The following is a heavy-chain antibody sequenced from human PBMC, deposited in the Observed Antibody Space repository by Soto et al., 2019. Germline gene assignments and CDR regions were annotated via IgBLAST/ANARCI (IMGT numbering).Heavy chain of an antibody. D-gene: IGHD2-2*01. J-gene: IGHJ4*02. CDR2: IYYSGST. V-gene: IGHV4-59*01. CDR1: GGSISSYY. Sequence: QVQPQESGPGLVKPSETLSLTCTVSGGSISSYYWSWIRQPPGKGLEWIGYIYYSGSTNHNPSLKSRVTISVDTSKNQFSLKLSSVTAADTAVYYCARAHSVVVPAAEYYFDYWGQGTLVTVSS. CDR3: ARAHSVVVPAAEYYFDY.